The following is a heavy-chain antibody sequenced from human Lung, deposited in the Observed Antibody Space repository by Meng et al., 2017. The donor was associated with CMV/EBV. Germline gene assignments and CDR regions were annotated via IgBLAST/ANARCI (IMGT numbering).Heavy chain of an antibody. V-gene: IGHV7-4-1*02. J-gene: IGHJ5*02. CDR3: ARGSSRKAADGSGFDP. CDR1: GYTFSDYA. CDR2: IYPNTGNP. Sequence: HVQMVPTGAEFKKPGASVKISCKAPGYTFSDYAINWVRQAPGQGLEWMGWIYPNTGNPTYAQGFTGRFVFSLDSSVNTAYLQINSLKTEDTALYYCARGSSRKAADGSGFDPWGQGTLVTVSS. D-gene: IGHD6-25*01.